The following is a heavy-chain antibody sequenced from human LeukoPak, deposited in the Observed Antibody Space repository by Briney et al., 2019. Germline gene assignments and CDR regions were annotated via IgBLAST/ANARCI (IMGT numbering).Heavy chain of an antibody. CDR1: GFTFSNYA. V-gene: IGHV3-23*01. Sequence: GGSLRLSCAASGFTFSNYAMNWVRQAPGKGLEWVSAISASGGRTYYADSVKGRFTISRDNSKNTLYLQMNSLRAEDTAVYYCAKFRVATIGSQYYFDYWGQGTLVTVSS. CDR3: AKFRVATIGSQYYFDY. J-gene: IGHJ4*02. D-gene: IGHD5-12*01. CDR2: ISASGGRT.